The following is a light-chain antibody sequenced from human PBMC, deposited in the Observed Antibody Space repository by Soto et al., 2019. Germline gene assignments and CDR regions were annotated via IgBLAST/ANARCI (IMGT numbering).Light chain of an antibody. CDR3: MQALETPAT. V-gene: IGKV2-28*01. Sequence: DIVMTQSPLSLPVTPGEPASISCRSSQSLLHSNGYNYLDWYLQRPGQSLQLLIYLGSNRASGVPDRFSGSGSGTDFTLKITRVEAEDVGVYYCMQALETPATFGQGTKLEIK. J-gene: IGKJ2*01. CDR1: QSLLHSNGYNY. CDR2: LGS.